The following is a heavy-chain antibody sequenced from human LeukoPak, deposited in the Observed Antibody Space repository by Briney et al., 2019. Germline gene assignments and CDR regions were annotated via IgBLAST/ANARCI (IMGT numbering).Heavy chain of an antibody. J-gene: IGHJ4*02. CDR1: GSTFSSYG. CDR3: AKELPYSSGWSRRRYYFDY. D-gene: IGHD6-19*01. CDR2: ISYDGSNK. Sequence: PGGSLRLSCAASGSTFSSYGMHWVRQAPGKGLEWVAVISYDGSNKYYADSVKGRFTISRDNSKNTLYLQMNSLRAEDTAVYYCAKELPYSSGWSRRRYYFDYWGQGTLVTVSS. V-gene: IGHV3-30*18.